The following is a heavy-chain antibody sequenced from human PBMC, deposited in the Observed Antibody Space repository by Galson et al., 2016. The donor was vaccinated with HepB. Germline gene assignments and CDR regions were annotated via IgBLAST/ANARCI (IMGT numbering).Heavy chain of an antibody. Sequence: TLSLTCTVSGGSISSDGHYWSWIRQHPGKGLEWIGYIHYSGNTYSNPSVKRRVIISVDTSKNQFSLKLRSVTAADTAVYYCARARVGSTDYWGQGTLVTVSS. CDR3: ARARVGSTDY. D-gene: IGHD1-26*01. J-gene: IGHJ4*02. V-gene: IGHV4-31*03. CDR2: IHYSGNT. CDR1: GGSISSDGHY.